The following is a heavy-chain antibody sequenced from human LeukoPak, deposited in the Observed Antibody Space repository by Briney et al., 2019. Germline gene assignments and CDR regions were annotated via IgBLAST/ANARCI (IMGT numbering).Heavy chain of an antibody. D-gene: IGHD5-24*01. CDR3: ASEMMAYFDY. CDR2: VSGSGGST. J-gene: IGHJ4*02. V-gene: IGHV3-23*01. Sequence: GGSLRLSCAASGFTFSNFGMNWVRQAPGRGLEWVSAVSGSGGSTYYADSVRGRFTISRDNSKNTLYLVMNSLRAEDTAVYYCASEMMAYFDYWGQGTLVTVSS. CDR1: GFTFSNFG.